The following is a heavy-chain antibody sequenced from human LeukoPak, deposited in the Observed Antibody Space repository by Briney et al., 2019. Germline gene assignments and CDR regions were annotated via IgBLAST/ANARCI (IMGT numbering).Heavy chain of an antibody. J-gene: IGHJ4*02. V-gene: IGHV1-18*01. CDR2: ISTYNGNT. D-gene: IGHD3-10*01. CDR1: GYTFTSHG. CDR3: ASSGIQSYYFDY. Sequence: ASVKVSCKASGYTFTSHGISWVRQAPGQGLEWMGWISTYNGNTNYAQKLQGRVSMTTDTSTSTAYMDLRSLRSDDTAVYYCASSGIQSYYFDYWGQGTLVTVSS.